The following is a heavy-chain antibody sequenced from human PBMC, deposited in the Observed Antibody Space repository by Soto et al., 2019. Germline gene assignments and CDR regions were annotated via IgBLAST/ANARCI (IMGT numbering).Heavy chain of an antibody. J-gene: IGHJ6*02. CDR3: ARGYSSVSYYGMDV. D-gene: IGHD5-18*01. Sequence: SETLSLTCTVSGGSISSYYWSWIRQPPGKGLEWIGYIYYSGSTNYNPSRKSRVTISVDTSKNQFSLKLSSVTAADTAVYYCARGYSSVSYYGMDVWGQGTTVTVSS. V-gene: IGHV4-59*01. CDR1: GGSISSYY. CDR2: IYYSGST.